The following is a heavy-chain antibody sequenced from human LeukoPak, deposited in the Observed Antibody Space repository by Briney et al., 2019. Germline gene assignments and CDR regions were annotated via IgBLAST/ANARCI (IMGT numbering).Heavy chain of an antibody. V-gene: IGHV1-2*02. J-gene: IGHJ4*02. CDR2: IYPNSGGT. Sequence: ASVKVSCKASGYTFTGYYMHWVRQAPGQGLEWMGWIYPNSGGTNYAQKFQGRVTMTRDTSISTAYMELSRLRSDDTAVYYCASPVGSRYYDSSGYFFGGPLDYWGQGTLVTVSS. CDR3: ASPVGSRYYDSSGYFFGGPLDY. CDR1: GYTFTGYY. D-gene: IGHD3-22*01.